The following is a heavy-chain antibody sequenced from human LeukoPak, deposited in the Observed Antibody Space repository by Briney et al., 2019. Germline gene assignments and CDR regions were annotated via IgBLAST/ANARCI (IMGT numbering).Heavy chain of an antibody. V-gene: IGHV3-30-3*01. CDR3: ARDSSSWHEVDY. Sequence: PGKSLRLSCAASGFTFSGYPTHWVRQAPGKGLEWVAVISYDGSNKYYADSVKGRFTISRDNSKNTLYLQMNSLRAEDTAVYYCARDSSSWHEVDYWGQGTLVTVSS. D-gene: IGHD6-13*01. CDR2: ISYDGSNK. J-gene: IGHJ4*02. CDR1: GFTFSGYP.